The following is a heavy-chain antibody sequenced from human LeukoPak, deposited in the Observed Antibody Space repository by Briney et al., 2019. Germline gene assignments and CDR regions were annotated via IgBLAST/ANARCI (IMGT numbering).Heavy chain of an antibody. CDR2: IKQDGSEK. CDR1: GFTFSSYW. D-gene: IGHD3-10*01. V-gene: IGHV3-7*01. Sequence: GGSLRLSCAASGFTFSSYWMSWVRQAPGKGLEWVANIKQDGSEKYYVDSEKGRFTISRDNAKNALYLQMNSLRAEDTAVYYCARSMVRGVISVPYYWGQGTLVTVSS. J-gene: IGHJ4*02. CDR3: ARSMVRGVISVPYY.